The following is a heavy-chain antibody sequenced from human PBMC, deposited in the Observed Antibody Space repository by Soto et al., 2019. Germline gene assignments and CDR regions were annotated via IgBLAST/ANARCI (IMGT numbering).Heavy chain of an antibody. CDR1: GFTFSDQD. V-gene: IGHV3-11*01. J-gene: IGHJ5*02. CDR3: HLSNGSGRHPP. Sequence: QVQLLESGGGLVQPGGSLRLSCAASGFTFSDQDMGWIRQAPGKGLEWISYVSNGGSAKYYADSVKGRFSISRDNAKNSLYLKMNSLRAEDTAVYDCHLSNGSGRHPPCGQGTLVTVSS. CDR2: VSNGGSAK. D-gene: IGHD3-10*01.